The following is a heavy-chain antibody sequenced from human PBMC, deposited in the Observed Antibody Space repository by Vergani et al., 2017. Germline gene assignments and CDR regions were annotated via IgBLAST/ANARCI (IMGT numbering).Heavy chain of an antibody. CDR1: GGSITSGSFY. CDR2: IHSSGTT. J-gene: IGHJ5*02. D-gene: IGHD3-10*01. CDR3: ARDSWTSELRGVYWCDT. Sequence: QVQLHESGPGLVKPSQTLSLTCTVPGGSITSGSFYWSWIRQPAGKGLEWIGRIHSSGTTNYNPSLKSRVPLSVATSNNQLSLWMTSVTAADTAVYYCARDSWTSELRGVYWCDTWGQGTLVSVSS. V-gene: IGHV4-61*02.